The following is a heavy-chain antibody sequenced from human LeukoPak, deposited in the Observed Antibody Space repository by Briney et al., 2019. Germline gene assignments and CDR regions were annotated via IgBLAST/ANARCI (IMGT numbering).Heavy chain of an antibody. V-gene: IGHV3-30*18. Sequence: GGSLRLSCAASGFTFSSYGMHWVRQAPGKGLEWVAVISYDGSNKYYADSVKGRFTISRDNSKNTLYLQMNSLRAEDTAVYYCAKDADYWGQGTLVTVSS. CDR2: ISYDGSNK. CDR1: GFTFSSYG. CDR3: AKDADY. J-gene: IGHJ4*02.